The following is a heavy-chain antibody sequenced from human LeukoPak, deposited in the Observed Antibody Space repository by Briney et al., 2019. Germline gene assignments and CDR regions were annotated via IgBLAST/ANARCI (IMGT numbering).Heavy chain of an antibody. CDR2: VDPEDGET. CDR1: GGTFSSYA. D-gene: IGHD1-26*01. Sequence: ASVKVSCKASGGTFSSYAISWVRQAPGQGLEWMGLVDPEDGETIYAEKFQGGVTITADTSTDTAYMELSSLRSEDTAVYYCATSDSGSYVYWGQGTLVTVSS. V-gene: IGHV1-69-2*01. J-gene: IGHJ4*02. CDR3: ATSDSGSYVY.